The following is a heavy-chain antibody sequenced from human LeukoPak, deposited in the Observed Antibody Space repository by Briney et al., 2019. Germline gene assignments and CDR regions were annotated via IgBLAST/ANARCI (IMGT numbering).Heavy chain of an antibody. J-gene: IGHJ4*02. CDR2: INPNTGDT. D-gene: IGHD3-22*01. CDR1: GYTFTGYY. CDR3: ARGYYDSSAYYSADY. V-gene: IGHV1-2*02. Sequence: ASVKVSCKASGYTFTGYYIHWVRQAPGQGLEWMGWINPNTGDTNYAQKFQGRVTMTRDTSISTAYMELTRLRTDDTAVYYCARGYYDSSAYYSADYWGQGTLVTVSS.